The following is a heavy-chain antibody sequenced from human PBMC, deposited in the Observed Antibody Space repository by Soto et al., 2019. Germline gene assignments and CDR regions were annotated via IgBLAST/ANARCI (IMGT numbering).Heavy chain of an antibody. CDR2: ISYDGSNK. V-gene: IGHV3-30-3*01. CDR1: GFTFSSYA. Sequence: GGSLRLSCAASGFTFSSYAMHWVRQAPGKGLEWVAVISYDGSNKYYADSVKGRFTISRDNSKNTLYLQMNSLRAEDTAVYYCARALVVPAAMLFYYYGMDVWGQGTTVTVSS. J-gene: IGHJ6*02. CDR3: ARALVVPAAMLFYYYGMDV. D-gene: IGHD2-2*01.